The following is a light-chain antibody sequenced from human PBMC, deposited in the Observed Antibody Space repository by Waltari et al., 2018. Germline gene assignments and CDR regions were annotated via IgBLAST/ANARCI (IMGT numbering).Light chain of an antibody. J-gene: IGLJ3*02. CDR3: SSYTITRTRV. Sequence: QSALTQPASVSGSPGQSITISCPGTSSDVGLYNYVSWYQHHPGKAPKLMIYDVSSRPSGVSHRFSGSKSGNTASLTISGLQAEDEADYYCSSYTITRTRVFGGGTKLTVL. V-gene: IGLV2-14*01. CDR2: DVS. CDR1: SSDVGLYNY.